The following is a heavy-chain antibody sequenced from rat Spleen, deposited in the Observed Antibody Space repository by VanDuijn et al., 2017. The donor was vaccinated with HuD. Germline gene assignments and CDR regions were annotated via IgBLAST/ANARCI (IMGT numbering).Heavy chain of an antibody. CDR2: ISYDGINT. J-gene: IGHJ1*01. CDR3: ARQGYLRDWYFDF. D-gene: IGHD2-7*01. Sequence: EVQLVESGGGLVQPGRSLKLSCAASGFTFSNYGMAWVRQAPTKGLEWVSTISYDGINTYYRDSVKGRFTISRDNAKTTLYLQMDSLRSEDTATYYCARQGYLRDWYFDFWGPGTMVTVSS. V-gene: IGHV5-29*01. CDR1: GFTFSNYG.